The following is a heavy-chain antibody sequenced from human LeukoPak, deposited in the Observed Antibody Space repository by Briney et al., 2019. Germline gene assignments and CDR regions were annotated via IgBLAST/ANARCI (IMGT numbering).Heavy chain of an antibody. CDR3: ARTAARRFDY. Sequence: TSVKVSCKASGYTFTSYYMHWVRQAPGQGLEWMGIINPSGGSTTYAQKFQGRVTMTRDTSTSTVYMELSSLRSDDTAVYYCARTAARRFDYWGQGTLVTVSS. CDR1: GYTFTSYY. D-gene: IGHD6-6*01. CDR2: INPSGGST. V-gene: IGHV1-46*01. J-gene: IGHJ4*02.